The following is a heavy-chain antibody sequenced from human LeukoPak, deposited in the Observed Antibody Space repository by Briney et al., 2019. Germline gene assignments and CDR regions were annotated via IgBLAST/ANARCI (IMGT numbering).Heavy chain of an antibody. CDR2: IIPIFGTA. CDR3: ARGASYGDYSDY. V-gene: IGHV1-69*05. CDR1: GGTFSSYG. Sequence: EASVKVSCKAPGGTFSSYGISWVRQAPGQGLELMGRIIPIFGTANYAQKFQARVTITTDESTSTAYMELSSLRFEDTAVYYCARGASYGDYSDYWGQGTLVTVSS. D-gene: IGHD4-17*01. J-gene: IGHJ4*02.